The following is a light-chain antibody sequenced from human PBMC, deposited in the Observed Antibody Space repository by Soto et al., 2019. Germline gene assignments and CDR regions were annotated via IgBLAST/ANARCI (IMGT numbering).Light chain of an antibody. V-gene: IGLV2-23*01. CDR3: CSYAITSPYV. J-gene: IGLJ1*01. CDR1: SSDIGSYNL. Sequence: QSALTQPASVSGSPGQSITISCSGTSSDIGSYNLVSWYQQHPGKAPKLLIYGGSKRPSGISDRFSGSRYDNTASLTISGLQAEDEADYYCCSYAITSPYVFGTGTKLTVL. CDR2: GGS.